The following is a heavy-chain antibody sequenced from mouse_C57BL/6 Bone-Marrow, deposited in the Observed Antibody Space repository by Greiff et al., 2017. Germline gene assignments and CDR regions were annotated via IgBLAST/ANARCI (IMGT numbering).Heavy chain of an antibody. Sequence: VQLQQSGAEFVRPGASVTLSCTASGFNIKDDYMHWVKQRPEQGLEWIGWLDPENGDTESASKFQGKATIPADTSSNTAYLQLSSLTSEDTAVYYCTTELRRDYYAMDYWGQGTSVTVSS. CDR2: LDPENGDT. CDR3: TTELRRDYYAMDY. D-gene: IGHD3-1*01. J-gene: IGHJ4*01. V-gene: IGHV14-4*01. CDR1: GFNIKDDY.